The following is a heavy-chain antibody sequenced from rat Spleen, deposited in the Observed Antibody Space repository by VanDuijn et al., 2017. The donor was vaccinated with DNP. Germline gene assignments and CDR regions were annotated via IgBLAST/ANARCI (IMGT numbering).Heavy chain of an antibody. D-gene: IGHD1-11*01. CDR2: INKDGSTI. Sequence: EVKLVESGGGLVQPGRSLRLSCAASGFNFKAYWMGWVRQAPGKGLEWIGEINKDGSTINYTPSLKDKFTISRDNAQNTLYLQMSKVGSEDTAIYYCAKGPNYGGWSDYFDYWGQGVMVTVSS. CDR3: AKGPNYGGWSDYFDY. J-gene: IGHJ2*01. V-gene: IGHV4-2*01. CDR1: GFNFKAYW.